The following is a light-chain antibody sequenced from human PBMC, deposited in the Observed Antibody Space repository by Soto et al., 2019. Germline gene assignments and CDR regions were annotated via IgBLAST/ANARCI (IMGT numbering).Light chain of an antibody. V-gene: IGKV1-5*01. Sequence: DIQMTQSPSTLSASVGDRVIITCRASQSISSWLAWYQQKQGKAPKLLIYDASSLESGVPSRFSGSGSGTEFTLTISSLQPDDFATYYCQQYNSYWGTFGQGTKVDIK. J-gene: IGKJ1*01. CDR1: QSISSW. CDR3: QQYNSYWGT. CDR2: DAS.